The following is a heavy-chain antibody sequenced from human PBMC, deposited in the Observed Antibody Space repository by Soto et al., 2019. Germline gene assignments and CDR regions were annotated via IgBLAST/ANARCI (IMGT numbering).Heavy chain of an antibody. D-gene: IGHD3-10*01. Sequence: SETLSLTCAVYGGSFSGYYWSWVRQHPGKGLEWIGYIYYSGSTYYNPSLKSRVTISVDTSKNQFSLKLSSVTAADTAVYYCARDVARGTMVRGVDPWGQGTLVTVSS. CDR1: GGSFSGYY. CDR2: IYYSGST. V-gene: IGHV4-31*11. CDR3: ARDVARGTMVRGVDP. J-gene: IGHJ5*02.